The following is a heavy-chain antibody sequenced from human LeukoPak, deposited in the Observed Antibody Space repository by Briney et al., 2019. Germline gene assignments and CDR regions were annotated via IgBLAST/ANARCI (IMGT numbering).Heavy chain of an antibody. Sequence: SETLSLTCTVSGGSISSSSYYWGWIRQPPGKGLEWLGSIYYSGSTYYNPSLKSRVTISVDTSKNQFSLKLSSVTAADTAVYYCARLLSGADRNFDYWGQGTLVTVSS. J-gene: IGHJ4*02. D-gene: IGHD1-26*01. V-gene: IGHV4-39*01. CDR1: GGSISSSSYY. CDR2: IYYSGST. CDR3: ARLLSGADRNFDY.